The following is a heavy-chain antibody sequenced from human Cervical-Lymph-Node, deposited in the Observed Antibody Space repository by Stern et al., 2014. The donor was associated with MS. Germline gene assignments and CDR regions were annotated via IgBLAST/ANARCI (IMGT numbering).Heavy chain of an antibody. V-gene: IGHV5-51*01. Sequence: VQLVQSGAEVKKPGESLKLSCKLSGYSFTIYYIAWVRQMPRQGLEWMGVIYPYDSDTTYSPSFQGQVTISADKSITTAYLQWSSLRASDTAMYYCARHVQGFDYWGQGTLVTVSS. J-gene: IGHJ4*02. CDR2: IYPYDSDT. CDR3: ARHVQGFDY. CDR1: GYSFTIYY.